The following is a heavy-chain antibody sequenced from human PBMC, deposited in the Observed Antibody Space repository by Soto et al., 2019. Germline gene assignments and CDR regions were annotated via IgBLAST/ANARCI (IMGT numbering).Heavy chain of an antibody. CDR3: SSSGYRHPFDY. D-gene: IGHD3-22*01. CDR1: VFTFSSYA. V-gene: IGHV3-23*01. J-gene: IGHJ4*02. CDR2: ISGSGGST. Sequence: PGGSLRLSCAASVFTFSSYAMSWFRQAPGKGLEWVSAISGSGGSTYYADSVKGRFTISRDNSKNTLYLQMNSLRAEDTAVYYCSSSGYRHPFDYWGQGTLVTVSS.